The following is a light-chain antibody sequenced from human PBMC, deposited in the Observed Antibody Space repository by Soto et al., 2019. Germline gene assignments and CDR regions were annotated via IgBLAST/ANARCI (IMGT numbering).Light chain of an antibody. V-gene: IGKV3D-15*01. CDR2: GAS. J-gene: IGKJ4*01. CDR1: RSGSSN. CDR3: QQYNNWPPLT. Sequence: EIVMTQSPATLSVSPGERATLSCRASRSGSSNLAWYQQKPGQAPRLLIYGASTRATGLPARFSGSGSGTEFTLTISRLQAEDFAVYYCQQYNNWPPLTFSGGTKVEIK.